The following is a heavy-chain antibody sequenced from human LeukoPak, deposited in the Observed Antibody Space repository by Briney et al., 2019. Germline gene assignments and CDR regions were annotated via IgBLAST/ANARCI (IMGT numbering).Heavy chain of an antibody. D-gene: IGHD1-26*01. J-gene: IGHJ4*02. CDR1: GFTFSSYA. CDR2: ISYDGSNK. Sequence: GGSLRLSCAASGFTFSSYAMHWVRQAPGKGLEWVAVISYDGSNKYYADSVKGRFTISRDNSKNTPYLQMNSLRAEDTAVYYCAREPRGELLTRFDYWGQGTLVTVSS. CDR3: AREPRGELLTRFDY. V-gene: IGHV3-30-3*01.